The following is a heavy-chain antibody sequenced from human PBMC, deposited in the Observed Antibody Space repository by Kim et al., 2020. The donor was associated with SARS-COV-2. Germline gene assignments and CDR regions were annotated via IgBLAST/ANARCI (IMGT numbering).Heavy chain of an antibody. CDR2: IIPIFGTT. CDR3: ARDQGLRMGGLDPYGMDV. D-gene: IGHD3-16*01. CDR1: GGTFSSYA. J-gene: IGHJ6*02. Sequence: SVKVSCKASGGTFSSYAISWVRQAPGQGLEWMGGIIPIFGTTNYAQMLQGRVTITADESTTTAYMELSSLKSEDTAVYYCARDQGLRMGGLDPYGMDVWGQGTTVTVSS. V-gene: IGHV1-69*13.